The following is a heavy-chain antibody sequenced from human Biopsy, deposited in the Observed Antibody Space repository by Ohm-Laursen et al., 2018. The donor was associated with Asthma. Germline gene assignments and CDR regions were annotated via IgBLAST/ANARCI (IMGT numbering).Heavy chain of an antibody. J-gene: IGHJ4*02. D-gene: IGHD1-26*01. V-gene: IGHV3-21*01. CDR2: ITDTSRYI. CDR3: AKEVFPGWELRRGPDS. Sequence: GSLRLSCAAAGFTFSHYNMNWVRQAPGKGLEWVSSITDTSRYIKYADSVKGRFTISRDNSRNTLHLEMNSLRAEDTAVYFCAKEVFPGWELRRGPDSWGQGTLVTVSS. CDR1: GFTFSHYN.